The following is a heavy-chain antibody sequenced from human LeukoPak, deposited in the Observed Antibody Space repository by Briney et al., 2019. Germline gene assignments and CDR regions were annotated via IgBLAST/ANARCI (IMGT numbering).Heavy chain of an antibody. D-gene: IGHD2-15*01. CDR1: GDSVSSNSAA. V-gene: IGHV6-1*01. J-gene: IGHJ4*02. CDR2: TYYRSKWYN. CDR3: AREYCSGGSCHNNYFDY. Sequence: SQTLSLTCAISGDSVSSNSAAWNWIRQSPSRGLEWLGRTYYRSKWYNDYAVSVKSRITINSDTSKNQFSLQLNSVTPEDTAVYYCAREYCSGGSCHNNYFDYWGQGTLVTVSS.